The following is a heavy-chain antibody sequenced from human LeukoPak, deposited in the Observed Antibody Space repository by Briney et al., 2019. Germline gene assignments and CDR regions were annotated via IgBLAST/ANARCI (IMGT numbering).Heavy chain of an antibody. CDR3: AGARVDNWNDAIDY. Sequence: SVKVSCKASAGTFSSYAISWVRQAPGQGLEWMAGIIPIFGTANYAQKFQGRVTITAVKSTSTAYMELGSLRSEDTAVYYCAGARVDNWNDAIDYSAQGTLVTVSS. J-gene: IGHJ4*02. CDR2: IIPIFGTA. CDR1: AGTFSSYA. D-gene: IGHD1-1*01. V-gene: IGHV1-69*06.